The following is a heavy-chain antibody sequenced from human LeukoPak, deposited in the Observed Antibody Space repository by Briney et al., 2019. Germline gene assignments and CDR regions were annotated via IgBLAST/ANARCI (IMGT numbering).Heavy chain of an antibody. Sequence: GGSLSLSCAVSGFTLSSHAMSWVRHAPGKGLEWGSAISGSGGSTYYADSVKGRFTISRDNSKNTLYLQMNSLRGEDTAVYYCAKGTVGANNVGDYFDYWGHGTLVTVSS. CDR2: ISGSGGST. J-gene: IGHJ4*01. CDR3: AKGTVGANNVGDYFDY. CDR1: GFTLSSHA. V-gene: IGHV3-23*01. D-gene: IGHD1-26*01.